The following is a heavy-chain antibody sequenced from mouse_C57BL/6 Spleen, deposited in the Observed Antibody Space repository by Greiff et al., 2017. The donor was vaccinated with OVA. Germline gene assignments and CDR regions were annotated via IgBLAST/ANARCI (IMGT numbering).Heavy chain of an antibody. CDR3: ARYAYGSSYGYFDY. J-gene: IGHJ2*01. D-gene: IGHD1-1*01. CDR2: INPSTGGT. Sequence: VQLKQSGPELVKPGASVKISCKASGYSFTGYYMNWVKQSPEKSLEWIGEINPSTGGTTYNQKFKAKATLTVDKSSSTAYMQLKSLTSEDSAVYYCARYAYGSSYGYFDYWGQGTTLTVSS. CDR1: GYSFTGYY. V-gene: IGHV1-42*01.